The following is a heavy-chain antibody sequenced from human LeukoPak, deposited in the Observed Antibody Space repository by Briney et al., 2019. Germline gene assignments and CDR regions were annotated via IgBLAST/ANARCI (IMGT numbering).Heavy chain of an antibody. CDR3: TRQYYDFWSGFFTADYWFDY. D-gene: IGHD3-3*01. J-gene: IGHJ4*02. CDR1: GFTFSNFG. V-gene: IGHV3-21*01. CDR2: ISSNSRYI. Sequence: GGSLRLSCAASGFTFSNFGMTWVRQAPGKGLEWVSSISSNSRYIYYADSVKGRFTISRDNAENSLSLQMNSLRAEDSAVYYCTRQYYDFWSGFFTADYWFDYWGQGTLVTVSS.